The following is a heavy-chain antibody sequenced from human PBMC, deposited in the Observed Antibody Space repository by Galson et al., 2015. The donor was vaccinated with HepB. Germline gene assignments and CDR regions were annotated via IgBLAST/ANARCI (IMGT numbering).Heavy chain of an antibody. CDR3: AKEGIAATYYYYYMDV. CDR1: GFTFSSYA. D-gene: IGHD6-13*01. Sequence: ASGFTFSSYAMSWVRQAPGKGLEWVSAISGSGGSTYYADSVKGRFTISRDNSKNTLYLQMNSLRAEDTAVYYCAKEGIAATYYYYYMDVWGKGTTVTVSS. J-gene: IGHJ6*03. CDR2: ISGSGGST. V-gene: IGHV3-23*01.